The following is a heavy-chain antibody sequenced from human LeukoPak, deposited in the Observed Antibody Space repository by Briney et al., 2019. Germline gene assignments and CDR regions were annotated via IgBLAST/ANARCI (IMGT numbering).Heavy chain of an antibody. CDR1: RGSFSGYY. CDR2: INPSGST. Sequence: PSETLSLTCAVYRGSFSGYYWSWIRQPPGKGLEWIGEINPSGSTNYNPSLKSRVTISVDTSKNQFSLKLTSVTAADTAVYYCARPIVEWDLLGRAFDIWGQGTMVTVSS. D-gene: IGHD1-26*01. V-gene: IGHV4-34*01. J-gene: IGHJ3*02. CDR3: ARPIVEWDLLGRAFDI.